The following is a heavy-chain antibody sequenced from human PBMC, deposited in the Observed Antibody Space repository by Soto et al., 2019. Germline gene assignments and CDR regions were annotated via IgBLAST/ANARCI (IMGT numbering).Heavy chain of an antibody. D-gene: IGHD3-9*01. CDR1: GASIMTNHW. CDR2: MHHVGIT. Sequence: PSETLSLTCAVSGASIMTNHWWTWVRQSPGQGLEWIGEMHHVGITNYNPSLKSRVTISVDKSKNHFSLKLSSVTAADTAVYYCARSNYDILTGPFDYWGQGTLVTVSS. V-gene: IGHV4-4*02. J-gene: IGHJ4*02. CDR3: ARSNYDILTGPFDY.